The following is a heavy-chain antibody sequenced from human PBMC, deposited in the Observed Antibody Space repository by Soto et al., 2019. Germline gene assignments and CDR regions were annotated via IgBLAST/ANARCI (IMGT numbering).Heavy chain of an antibody. Sequence: GSLRLSCADSGFTFSNYWMSWVRQAPGMGLQWVASIKEDGSEKYYVDSVKGRFTISRDNAKNSLYLLMNSLRAEDTAVYYCARFRSLDPWGQGILVTVSS. CDR1: GFTFSNYW. CDR2: IKEDGSEK. D-gene: IGHD3-10*01. J-gene: IGHJ5*02. V-gene: IGHV3-7*03. CDR3: ARFRSLDP.